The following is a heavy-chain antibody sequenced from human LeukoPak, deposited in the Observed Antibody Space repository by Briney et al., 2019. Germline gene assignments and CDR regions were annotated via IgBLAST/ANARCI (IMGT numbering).Heavy chain of an antibody. Sequence: PSETLSLTCTVSGGSISSTSYYWGWVRQPPGKGLEWIGTIFYSGSTYYNPSLKSRVTISVDTSKNQFSLKLSSVTAADTAVYYCARDSMVRRNFDPWGQGTLVTVSS. CDR2: IFYSGST. D-gene: IGHD3-10*01. CDR1: GGSISSTSYY. J-gene: IGHJ5*02. CDR3: ARDSMVRRNFDP. V-gene: IGHV4-39*07.